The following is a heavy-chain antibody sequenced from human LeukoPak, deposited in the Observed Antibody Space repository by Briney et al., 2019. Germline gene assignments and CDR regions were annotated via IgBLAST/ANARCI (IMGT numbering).Heavy chain of an antibody. J-gene: IGHJ1*01. CDR3: ARDRIEGWFQH. D-gene: IGHD6-19*01. CDR1: GYSISSGHY. Sequence: SETLSLTCTVSGYSISSGHYWGWIRQPPGKGLEWIGTIFHSGSTYYNPSLKSRVTISVDTSKNQFSLKLSSVTAADTAVYYCARDRIEGWFQHWGQGTLVTVSS. V-gene: IGHV4-38-2*02. CDR2: IFHSGST.